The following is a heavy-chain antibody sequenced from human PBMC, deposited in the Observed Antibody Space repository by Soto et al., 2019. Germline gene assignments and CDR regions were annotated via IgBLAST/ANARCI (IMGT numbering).Heavy chain of an antibody. CDR2: ISDDGSTA. CDR3: ARGPRVSSTGTGAH. J-gene: IGHJ4*02. V-gene: IGHV3-74*01. Sequence: GGSLRLSCAVSGFTFSAYWMHWVRQVPGKGLTWVSRISDDGSTATYADSVNGRFIISRDNAKNSLYLEMNTLRADDSGLYYCARGPRVSSTGTGAHWGRGTLVTVSS. D-gene: IGHD1-1*01. CDR1: GFTFSAYW.